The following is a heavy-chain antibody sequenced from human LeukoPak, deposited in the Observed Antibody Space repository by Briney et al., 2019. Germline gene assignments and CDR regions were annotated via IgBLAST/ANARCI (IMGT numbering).Heavy chain of an antibody. J-gene: IGHJ4*02. CDR1: GGTFSSYA. V-gene: IGHV1-69*04. D-gene: IGHD3-22*01. Sequence: GASVKVSCKASGGTFSSYAISRVRQAPGQGLEWMGRIIPILGIANYAQKFQGRVTITADKSTSTAYMELSSLRSEDTAVYYCARSGYYYDSSGYYEAYYFDYWGQGTLVTVSS. CDR2: IIPILGIA. CDR3: ARSGYYYDSSGYYEAYYFDY.